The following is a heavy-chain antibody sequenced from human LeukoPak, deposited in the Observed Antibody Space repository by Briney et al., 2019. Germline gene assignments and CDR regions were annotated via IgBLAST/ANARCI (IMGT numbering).Heavy chain of an antibody. Sequence: ASVKVSCKASGYIFTSYGISWVRQAPGQGLEWMGWISAYNGNTNYAQKLQGRVTMTTDTSTSTAYMELRSLRSDDTAVYYCARDTGLTTAGKMNYWGQGTLVTVSS. CDR3: ARDTGLTTAGKMNY. CDR2: ISAYNGNT. D-gene: IGHD4/OR15-4a*01. J-gene: IGHJ4*02. CDR1: GYIFTSYG. V-gene: IGHV1-18*01.